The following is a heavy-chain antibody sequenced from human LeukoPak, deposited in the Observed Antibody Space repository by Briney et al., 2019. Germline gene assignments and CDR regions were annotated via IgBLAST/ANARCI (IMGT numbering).Heavy chain of an antibody. CDR2: IYPGDSDT. D-gene: IGHD1-26*01. CDR1: GYSFTTYW. Sequence: GQSLKISCKGSGYSFTTYWIAWVRQMPGKGLEWMGVIYPGDSDTRYSPSFQGQVTLSADKSISTAYLQWSSLKASDTAIYYCARALVGAATLSYWGQGTLVTVSS. J-gene: IGHJ4*02. CDR3: ARALVGAATLSY. V-gene: IGHV5-51*01.